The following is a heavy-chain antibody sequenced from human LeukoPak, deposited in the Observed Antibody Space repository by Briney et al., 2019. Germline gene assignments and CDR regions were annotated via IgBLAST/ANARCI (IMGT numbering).Heavy chain of an antibody. D-gene: IGHD3-10*01. CDR2: ISYDGSNK. Sequence: GRSLRLSCAASGFTFSSYAMHWVRQAPGKGLEWVAVISYDGSNKYYADSVKGRFTISRDNSKNTLYLQMNSLRAEDTAVYYCARFPIRGSSSGYWGQGTLVTVSS. J-gene: IGHJ4*02. CDR1: GFTFSSYA. CDR3: ARFPIRGSSSGY. V-gene: IGHV3-30*04.